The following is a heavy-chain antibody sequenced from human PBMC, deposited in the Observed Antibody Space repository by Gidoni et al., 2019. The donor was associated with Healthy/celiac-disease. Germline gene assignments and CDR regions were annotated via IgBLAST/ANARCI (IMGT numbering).Heavy chain of an antibody. D-gene: IGHD1-26*01. CDR2: IYPGDSDT. V-gene: IGHV5-51*01. Sequence: EVQLVQSGAEVKKPGASLKISCKGSGYSLTSDWIGWVRQMPGKGLEWMGIIYPGDSDTSDSPSFQGQVTISADKSISTAYLQWSSLKASDTAMYYCARGWELQNGWHSYFDYWGQGTLVTVSS. CDR1: GYSLTSDW. CDR3: ARGWELQNGWHSYFDY. J-gene: IGHJ4*02.